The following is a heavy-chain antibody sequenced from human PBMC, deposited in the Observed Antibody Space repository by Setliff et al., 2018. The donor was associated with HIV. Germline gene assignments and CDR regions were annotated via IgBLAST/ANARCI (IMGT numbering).Heavy chain of an antibody. CDR1: GGSISSSNNY. CDR2: IYYSGST. Sequence: SETLSLTCTVSGGSISSSNNYWGWIRQPPGKGLEWIGSIYYSGSTHYNPSLESRVTISVDTSKNQFSLKMSSVTAADTAVYYCARRGVGATHRFFNYWGQGTLVTVSS. CDR3: ARRGVGATHRFFNY. V-gene: IGHV4-39*07. J-gene: IGHJ4*02. D-gene: IGHD1-26*01.